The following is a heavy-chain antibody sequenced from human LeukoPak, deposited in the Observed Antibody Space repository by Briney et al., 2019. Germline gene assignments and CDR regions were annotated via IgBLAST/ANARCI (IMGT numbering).Heavy chain of an antibody. Sequence: SETLSLTCTVSGGSISSSSYYWGWIRQPPGKGLEWIGSIYYSGSTYYNPSLKSRVTISVDTSKNQFSLKLSSVTAADTAVYYCASDGEYGSGRYYFGYWGQGTLVTVSS. D-gene: IGHD3-10*01. J-gene: IGHJ4*02. CDR3: ASDGEYGSGRYYFGY. CDR2: IYYSGST. V-gene: IGHV4-39*01. CDR1: GGSISSSSYY.